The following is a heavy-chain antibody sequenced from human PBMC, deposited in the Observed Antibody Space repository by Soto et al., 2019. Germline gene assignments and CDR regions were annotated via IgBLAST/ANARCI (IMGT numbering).Heavy chain of an antibody. CDR3: ARDLSPNYYDSSGYFPHAFDI. J-gene: IGHJ3*02. D-gene: IGHD3-22*01. Sequence: TGGSLRLSCAASGFTFSSYSMNWVRQAPGKGLEWVSSISSSSSYIYYADSVKGRFTISRDNAKNSLYLQMNSLRAEDTAVYYCARDLSPNYYDSSGYFPHAFDIWGQGTMVTVSS. CDR1: GFTFSSYS. V-gene: IGHV3-21*01. CDR2: ISSSSSYI.